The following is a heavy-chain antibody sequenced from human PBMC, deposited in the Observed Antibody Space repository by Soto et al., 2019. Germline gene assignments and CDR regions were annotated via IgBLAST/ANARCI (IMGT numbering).Heavy chain of an antibody. Sequence: GDALKISCTGSGYSFTTYWIGWVRQMPGKGLEWMWVIYPVDSDTRYSPSFQGQVIISADKSISTAYLQWSSLKASDTAMYYCARAYNYGKNYFDYWGQGTLVTVSS. CDR3: ARAYNYGKNYFDY. V-gene: IGHV5-51*01. CDR2: IYPVDSDT. J-gene: IGHJ4*02. CDR1: GYSFTTYW. D-gene: IGHD5-18*01.